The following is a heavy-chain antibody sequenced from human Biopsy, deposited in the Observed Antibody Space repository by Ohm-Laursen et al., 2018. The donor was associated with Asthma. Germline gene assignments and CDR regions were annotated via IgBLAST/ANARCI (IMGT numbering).Heavy chain of an antibody. J-gene: IGHJ4*02. Sequence: SLRLSCAAFGFMFRSFGMHWVRQAPGKGLEWVAVISYDGNHKFYEDSVKGRFTISRDNSKNTLYLQMNSLRTEDTAVYYCAKRRGYSGHDKDYWGQGTLVTVSS. CDR1: GFMFRSFG. V-gene: IGHV3-30*18. D-gene: IGHD5-12*01. CDR2: ISYDGNHK. CDR3: AKRRGYSGHDKDY.